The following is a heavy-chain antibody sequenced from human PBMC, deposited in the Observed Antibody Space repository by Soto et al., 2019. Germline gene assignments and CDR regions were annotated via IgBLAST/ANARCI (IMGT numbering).Heavy chain of an antibody. D-gene: IGHD2-2*01. V-gene: IGHV3-23*01. CDR2: ISGGGGST. CDR1: GFTFSSHA. CDR3: AKSPPSSVCSSSTYSWCTFYFDY. Sequence: GGSLRLSCVASGFTFSSHATSWVRQAPGEGLEWVSGISGGGGSTYYADSVRGRFTITRNNSKHKLYLQVNSLRAEDTAVYFCAKSPPSSVCSSSTYSWCTFYFDYWGQGTLVTVSS. J-gene: IGHJ4*02.